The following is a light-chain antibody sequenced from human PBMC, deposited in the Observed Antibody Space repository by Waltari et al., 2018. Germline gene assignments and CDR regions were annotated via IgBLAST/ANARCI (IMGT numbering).Light chain of an antibody. CDR3: CSSMGSAMLV. CDR2: DVT. Sequence: QYALTQPASVSGSPGQSITIPCSGTSNDIGAYDVVSWYQHHPGKAPKVLVYDVTKRPSGVSDRFSGAKSGNTASLTISGLQADDEADYYCCSSMGSAMLVFGGGTKVTVL. CDR1: SNDIGAYDV. V-gene: IGLV2-23*02. J-gene: IGLJ2*01.